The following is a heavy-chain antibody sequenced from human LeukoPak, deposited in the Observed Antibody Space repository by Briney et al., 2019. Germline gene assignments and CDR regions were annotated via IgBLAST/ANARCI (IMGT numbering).Heavy chain of an antibody. J-gene: IGHJ4*02. CDR3: ARHLFAYCGGDCYSAIGY. D-gene: IGHD2-21*02. CDR1: GYSFTSYW. Sequence: GESLKISCKGSGYSFTSYWIGWVRQMPGKGLEWMGIIYPGDSDTRYSPSFQGQVTISADKSISTVYLQWSSLKASDTAMYYCARHLFAYCGGDCYSAIGYWGQGTLVTVSS. CDR2: IYPGDSDT. V-gene: IGHV5-51*01.